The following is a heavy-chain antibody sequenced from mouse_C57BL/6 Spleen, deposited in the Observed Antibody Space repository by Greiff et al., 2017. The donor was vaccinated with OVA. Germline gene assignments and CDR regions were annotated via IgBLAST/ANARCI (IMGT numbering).Heavy chain of an antibody. V-gene: IGHV5-9-1*02. D-gene: IGHD2-4*01. CDR2: ISSGGDYI. J-gene: IGHJ2*01. Sequence: EVKVVESGEGLVKPGGSLKLSCAASGFTFSSYAMSWVRQTPEKRLEWVAYISSGGDYIYYADTVKGRFTISRDNARNTLYLQMSSLKSEDTAMYYCTRSLYDYDEGYFDYWGQGTTLTVSS. CDR1: GFTFSSYA. CDR3: TRSLYDYDEGYFDY.